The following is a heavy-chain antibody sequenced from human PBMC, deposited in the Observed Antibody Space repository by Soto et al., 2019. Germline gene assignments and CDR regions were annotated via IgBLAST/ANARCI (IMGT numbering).Heavy chain of an antibody. J-gene: IGHJ4*02. Sequence: GGSLRLSCAASGVTFSSYSMSWVRQAPGKGLEWASAFSGSGGSTYYADSVKGRFTISRDNSKNTLYLQMNSLRAEDTAVYYCAKDIPDQSDSPITIFGVVNIPFDYWGQGTLVTVSS. V-gene: IGHV3-23*01. CDR3: AKDIPDQSDSPITIFGVVNIPFDY. D-gene: IGHD3-3*01. CDR2: FSGSGGST. CDR1: GVTFSSYS.